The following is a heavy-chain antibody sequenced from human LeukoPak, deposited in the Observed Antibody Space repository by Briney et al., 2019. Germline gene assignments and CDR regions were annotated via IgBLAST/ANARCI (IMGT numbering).Heavy chain of an antibody. CDR2: INAYNGNT. D-gene: IGHD4-17*01. Sequence: ASVKVSCKASGYTFTSYRISRVRQPPGKGLEGMGGINAYNGNTNYAQKLQGRVTMTTDTSTSTAYMELRSLRSDDTAVYYCARMTTVTTRPLDYWGQGTLVTVSS. CDR1: GYTFTSYR. J-gene: IGHJ4*02. CDR3: ARMTTVTTRPLDY. V-gene: IGHV1-18*01.